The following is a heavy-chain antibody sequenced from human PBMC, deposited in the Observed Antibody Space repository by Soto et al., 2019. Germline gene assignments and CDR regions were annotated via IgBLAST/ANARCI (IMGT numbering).Heavy chain of an antibody. CDR1: GFSLGSSG. V-gene: IGHV3-23*01. J-gene: IGHJ4*02. CDR2: ISGSGGSA. D-gene: IGHD2-21*01. CDR3: ARDGEGF. Sequence: GGSLRLSCAASGFSLGSSGMSWVRQAPGKGLEWVSSISGSGGSAYYADSVKGRFTISRDNAEKMLYLQMNNLRVEDTAVYYCARDGEGFWGQGTLVTVSS.